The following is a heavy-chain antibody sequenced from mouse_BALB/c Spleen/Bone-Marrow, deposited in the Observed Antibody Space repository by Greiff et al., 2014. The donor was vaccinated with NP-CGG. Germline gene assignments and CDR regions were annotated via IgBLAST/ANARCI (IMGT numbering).Heavy chain of an antibody. J-gene: IGHJ4*01. CDR2: IWGGGST. Sequence: VKVEESGPGLVAPSQSLSITCTVSGFSLSRYSVHWVRQPPGKGLEWLGMIWGGGSTDYNSALKSRLSISKDNSKSQVFLKMNSLQTDDTAMYYCARNCYDHFFYAMDYWGQGTSVTVSS. CDR1: GFSLSRYS. V-gene: IGHV2-6-4*01. D-gene: IGHD2-3*01. CDR3: ARNCYDHFFYAMDY.